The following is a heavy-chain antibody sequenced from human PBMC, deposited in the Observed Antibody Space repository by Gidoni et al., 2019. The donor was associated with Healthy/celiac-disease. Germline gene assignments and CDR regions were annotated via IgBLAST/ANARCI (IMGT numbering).Heavy chain of an antibody. D-gene: IGHD1-1*01. V-gene: IGHV3-23*01. CDR2: ISGSGGST. CDR1: GFTFSSYA. Sequence: EVQLLESGGGLVQPGGSLRLSCAASGFTFSSYALSWVRQAPGKGLEWVSAISGSGGSTYYADSVKGRFTISRDNSKNTLYLQMNSLRAEDTAVYYCAKEEGTTTVLYYYYYGMDVWGQGTTVTVSS. CDR3: AKEEGTTTVLYYYYYGMDV. J-gene: IGHJ6*02.